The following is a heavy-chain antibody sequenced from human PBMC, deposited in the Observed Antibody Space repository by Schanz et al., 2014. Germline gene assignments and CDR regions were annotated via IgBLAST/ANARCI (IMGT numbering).Heavy chain of an antibody. D-gene: IGHD5-12*01. J-gene: IGHJ3*01. V-gene: IGHV3-23*04. CDR1: RFTFSNYA. Sequence: EVQLVESGGGLVQPGGSLRLSCAASRFTFSNYAMSWVRQAPGKGLEWVSTVYMSAASTRYADSVKGRFIISRDSSKNTLFLQMNSLRPEDTALYFCARDEGRDGYNLAFDVWGQGTLVTVSS. CDR2: VYMSAAST. CDR3: ARDEGRDGYNLAFDV.